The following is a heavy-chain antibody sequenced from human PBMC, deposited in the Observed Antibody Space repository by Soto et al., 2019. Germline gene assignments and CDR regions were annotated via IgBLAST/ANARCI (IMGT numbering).Heavy chain of an antibody. Sequence: GGSLRLSCAASGFTFSSYGMHWVRQAPGKGLEWVAVISYDGSNKYYADSVKGRFTISRDNSKNTLYLQMNSLRAEDTAVYYCAKDHERGYFDYWGQGTLVTVSS. V-gene: IGHV3-30*18. CDR1: GFTFSSYG. CDR3: AKDHERGYFDY. CDR2: ISYDGSNK. J-gene: IGHJ4*02.